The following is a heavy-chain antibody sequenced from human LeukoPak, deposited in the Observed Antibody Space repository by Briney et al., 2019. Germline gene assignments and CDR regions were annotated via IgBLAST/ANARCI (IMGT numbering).Heavy chain of an antibody. V-gene: IGHV4-39*01. CDR3: ARGYQWLVPGYYYYYYMDV. CDR1: GGSIRSTSYY. D-gene: IGHD6-19*01. CDR2: VYYSGTT. J-gene: IGHJ6*03. Sequence: KPSEPLSLTCSVYGGSIRSTSYYWGWIRQPPGKGLEWIATVYYSGTTYYNSSLKSRVTISLDTSKNQVSLKLSSVTAADTAVYYCARGYQWLVPGYYYYYYMDVWGKGTTVTVSS.